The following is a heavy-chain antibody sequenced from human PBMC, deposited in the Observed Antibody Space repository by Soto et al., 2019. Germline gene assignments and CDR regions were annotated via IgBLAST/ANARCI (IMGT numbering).Heavy chain of an antibody. D-gene: IGHD3-22*01. Sequence: ASVKVSCKASGYTFTSYGISWVRQAPGQGLEWMGWISAYNGNTNYAQKLQGRVTMTTDTSTSTAYMELRSLRSDDTAVYYCASDPRSYYYDSSGSVVDYWGQGTLVTVSS. J-gene: IGHJ4*02. CDR2: ISAYNGNT. CDR3: ASDPRSYYYDSSGSVVDY. CDR1: GYTFTSYG. V-gene: IGHV1-18*01.